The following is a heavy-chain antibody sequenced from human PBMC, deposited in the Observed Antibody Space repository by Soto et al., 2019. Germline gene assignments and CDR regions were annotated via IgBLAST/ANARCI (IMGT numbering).Heavy chain of an antibody. Sequence: VRQAPGKGLEWVSSISSGNSYIYYADSVRGRFTVSRDNAKSSLYLQMNSLRAEDTAVYYCATQMDYNILTGYRPFDYWGQGTLVTVSS. CDR2: ISSGNSYI. CDR3: ATQMDYNILTGYRPFDY. J-gene: IGHJ4*02. D-gene: IGHD3-9*01. V-gene: IGHV3-21*01.